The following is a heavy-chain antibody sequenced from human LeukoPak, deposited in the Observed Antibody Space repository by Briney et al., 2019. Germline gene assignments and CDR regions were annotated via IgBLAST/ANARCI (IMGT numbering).Heavy chain of an antibody. CDR3: ARANWGSIDY. CDR1: GGSISSYY. V-gene: IGHV4-59*01. CDR2: IYYSGST. Sequence: PSETLSLTCTVSGGSISSYYWSWIRQPPGKGLGWIGYIYYSGSTNYNPSLKSRVSTSVDTSKNQFSLKLSSVTAADTAVYYCARANWGSIDYWGQGTLVTVSS. D-gene: IGHD7-27*01. J-gene: IGHJ4*02.